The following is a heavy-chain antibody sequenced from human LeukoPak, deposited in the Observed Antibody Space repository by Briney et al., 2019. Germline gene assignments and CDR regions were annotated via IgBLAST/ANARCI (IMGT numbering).Heavy chain of an antibody. D-gene: IGHD5-18*01. CDR1: GGSLSSSSYY. J-gene: IGHJ4*02. CDR2: IYYSGST. Sequence: SETLSLTCTVSGGSLSSSSYYWGWIRQPPGRGLEWIGSIYYSGSTYYNPSLKSRVTISVDTSKNQFSLKLSSVTAADTAVYYCARDYSYARCFDYWGQGTLVTVSS. V-gene: IGHV4-39*07. CDR3: ARDYSYARCFDY.